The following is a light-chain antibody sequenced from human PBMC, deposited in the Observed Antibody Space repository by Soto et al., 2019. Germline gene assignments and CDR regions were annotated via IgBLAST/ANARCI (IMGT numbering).Light chain of an antibody. CDR3: QQYETYLKT. CDR1: QSIVTY. CDR2: AAS. J-gene: IGKJ1*01. V-gene: IGKV1-39*01. Sequence: DIQMPQSPSSLSASVGDRVTITCRASQSIVTYLNWYLQKPGKAPKLLIYAASNLQSGVPSRFSGSGSGTDFTLTISSLQPEDFATYYCQQYETYLKTFGQGTKV.